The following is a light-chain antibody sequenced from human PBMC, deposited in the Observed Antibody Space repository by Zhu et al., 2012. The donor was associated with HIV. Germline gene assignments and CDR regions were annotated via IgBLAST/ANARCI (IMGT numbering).Light chain of an antibody. Sequence: EIVLTQSPATLSLSPGERATLSCRASQSVSSYLAWYQQKPGQPPRLLIYDASNRATGIPARFSGSGSGTDFTLTISSLEPEDFAVYYCQQRSNWPFTFGGGTKAEIK. J-gene: IGKJ4*01. V-gene: IGKV3-11*01. CDR3: QQRSNWPFT. CDR2: DAS. CDR1: QSVSSY.